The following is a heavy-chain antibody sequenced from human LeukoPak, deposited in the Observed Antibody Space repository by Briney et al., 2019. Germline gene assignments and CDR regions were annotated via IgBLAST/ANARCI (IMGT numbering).Heavy chain of an antibody. CDR2: IRGSGGSS. Sequence: PGGSLRLSCAASGFTFSSYAMSWVRQAPGKGLEWVSAIRGSGGSSYYADSVKGRFTISRDNSKNTLYLQMNSLRAEDTAVYYCAKIGSGWYFAFDIWGQGTMVTVSS. J-gene: IGHJ3*02. V-gene: IGHV3-23*01. D-gene: IGHD6-19*01. CDR1: GFTFSSYA. CDR3: AKIGSGWYFAFDI.